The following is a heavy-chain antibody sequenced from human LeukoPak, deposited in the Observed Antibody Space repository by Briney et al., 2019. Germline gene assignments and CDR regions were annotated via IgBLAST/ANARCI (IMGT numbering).Heavy chain of an antibody. V-gene: IGHV3-21*01. CDR3: ASYDYGAFDI. J-gene: IGHJ3*02. CDR2: ISSSSNYI. Sequence: GGSLRLSCAASGFTFSSYNMNWVRQAPGKWLEWVSCISSSSNYINYADSVKGRFTISRDNAKNSLYLQMNSLRAEDTAVYYCASYDYGAFDIWGQGTMVTVSS. D-gene: IGHD4-17*01. CDR1: GFTFSSYN.